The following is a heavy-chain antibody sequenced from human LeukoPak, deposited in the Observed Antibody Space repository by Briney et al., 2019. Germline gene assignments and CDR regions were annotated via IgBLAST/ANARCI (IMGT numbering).Heavy chain of an antibody. CDR3: ARGSPVKSSSGHDY. D-gene: IGHD6-19*01. Sequence: GGSLRLSCAASGFTFSSYSMNWVRQAPGKGLEWGSYISSSSSTIYYADSVKGRFTISRDNAKNSLYLQMNSLRAEDTAVYYCARGSPVKSSSGHDYWGQGTLVTVSS. V-gene: IGHV3-48*04. CDR2: ISSSSSTI. J-gene: IGHJ4*02. CDR1: GFTFSSYS.